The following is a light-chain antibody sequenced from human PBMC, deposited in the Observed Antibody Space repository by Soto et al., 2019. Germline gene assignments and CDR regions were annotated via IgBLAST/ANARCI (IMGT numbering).Light chain of an antibody. Sequence: IHLTHSPSFLSASVGSRFTITCRASQCIRNYLAWYQQKPGVDTSPLIYDASTLQSGVPSRFSGSGSGAEFTLTISSLQTEDFATYYCQQLNSYPIPVGQGTR. V-gene: IGKV1-9*01. J-gene: IGKJ5*01. CDR1: QCIRNY. CDR2: DAS. CDR3: QQLNSYPIP.